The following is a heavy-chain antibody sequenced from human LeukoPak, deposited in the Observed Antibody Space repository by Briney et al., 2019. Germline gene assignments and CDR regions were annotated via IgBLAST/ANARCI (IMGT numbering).Heavy chain of an antibody. CDR1: GGSISSSNW. CDR2: IYHSGST. Sequence: SGTLSLTCAVSGGSISSSNWWSWVRQPPGKGLEWIGEIYHSGSTNYNPSLKSRVTISVDKSKNQFSLKLSSVTAADTAVYYCARGYQLLYKGYFDYWGQGTLVTVSS. J-gene: IGHJ4*02. V-gene: IGHV4-4*02. CDR3: ARGYQLLYKGYFDY. D-gene: IGHD2-2*01.